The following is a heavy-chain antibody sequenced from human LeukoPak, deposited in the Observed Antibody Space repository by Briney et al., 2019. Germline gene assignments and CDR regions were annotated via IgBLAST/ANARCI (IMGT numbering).Heavy chain of an antibody. V-gene: IGHV4-39*01. D-gene: IGHD3-10*01. CDR3: ARQVYYYGSGSYYFDY. Sequence: PSETLSLTCTVSGGSISSSIYYWGWIRQPPGKGLEWIGSIYYSGSTYYNPSLKSRVTISVDTSKNQFSLKLSSVTAADTAVYYCARQVYYYGSGSYYFDYWGQGTLVTVSS. CDR1: GGSISSSIYY. CDR2: IYYSGST. J-gene: IGHJ4*02.